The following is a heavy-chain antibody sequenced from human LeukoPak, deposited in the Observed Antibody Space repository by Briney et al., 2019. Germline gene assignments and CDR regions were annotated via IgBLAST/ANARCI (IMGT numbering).Heavy chain of an antibody. V-gene: IGHV4-30-2*01. CDR1: GDSISSGDYS. J-gene: IGHJ5*02. CDR3: ARELWFVNAPGSWLDL. D-gene: IGHD3-10*01. CDR2: IFHSGNS. Sequence: ASQTLSLTCAVSGDSISSGDYSWSWLRQPPGKGLEWIGYIFHSGNSYYNPSLKSRVTISVDKSKNQFSLRLTSVTAADTAVYYCARELWFVNAPGSWLDLWGQGTLVTVSS.